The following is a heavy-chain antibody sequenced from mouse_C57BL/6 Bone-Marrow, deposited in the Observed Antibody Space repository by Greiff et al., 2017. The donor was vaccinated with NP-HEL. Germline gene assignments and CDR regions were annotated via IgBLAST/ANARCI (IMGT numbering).Heavy chain of an antibody. CDR1: GFTFSSYG. Sequence: EVKVVESGGDLVKPGGSLKLSCAASGFTFSSYGMSWVRQTPDKRLEWVATISSGGSYTYYPDSVKGRFTISRDNAKNTLYLQMSSLKSEDTAMYYCASPYGYDVDWFAYWGQGTLVTVSA. CDR3: ASPYGYDVDWFAY. J-gene: IGHJ3*01. V-gene: IGHV5-6*01. D-gene: IGHD2-2*01. CDR2: ISSGGSYT.